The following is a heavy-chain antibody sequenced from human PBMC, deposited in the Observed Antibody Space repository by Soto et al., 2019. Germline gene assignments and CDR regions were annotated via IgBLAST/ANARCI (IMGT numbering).Heavy chain of an antibody. CDR1: GFTFSSYG. J-gene: IGHJ4*02. D-gene: IGHD3-22*01. CDR3: ARSPYYYDSSNYYGY. V-gene: IGHV3-48*02. Sequence: EVQLVESGGGLVQPGGSLRLSCAASGFTFSSYGMNWVRQAPGKGLEWVSYISSSSTTIYYADSVKGRFTIFRDNAKNSLYLQLNSLRDEDTAVSYCARSPYYYDSSNYYGYWGQGTLVTVSS. CDR2: ISSSSTTI.